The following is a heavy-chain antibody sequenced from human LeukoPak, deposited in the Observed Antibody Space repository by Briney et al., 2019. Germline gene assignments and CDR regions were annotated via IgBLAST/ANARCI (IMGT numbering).Heavy chain of an antibody. CDR1: GFTFSSYA. CDR2: LSETGETT. Sequence: GGSLRLSCAASGFTFSSYAMHWVRQAPGKGLEWVSSLSETGETTDYADSVKGRFTISRDNSKNTVYLQMDNLRVDDTAVYYCAKQWLVGIWGQGTLVTVSS. D-gene: IGHD6-19*01. CDR3: AKQWLVGI. J-gene: IGHJ4*02. V-gene: IGHV3-23*01.